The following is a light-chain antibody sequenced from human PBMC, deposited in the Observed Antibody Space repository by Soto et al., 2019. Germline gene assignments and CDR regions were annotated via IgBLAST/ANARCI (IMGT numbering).Light chain of an antibody. CDR3: QQYNSYSWT. Sequence: DIQMTQSPSSLSASVGDRVTITCQASQDISNYLNWYQQKPGKAPKLLIYDASNLETGVPSRFSGSGSGTEFNLTISRLQTDDFATYYCQQYNSYSWTVGQGTKVDIK. CDR2: DAS. J-gene: IGKJ1*01. CDR1: QDISNY. V-gene: IGKV1-33*01.